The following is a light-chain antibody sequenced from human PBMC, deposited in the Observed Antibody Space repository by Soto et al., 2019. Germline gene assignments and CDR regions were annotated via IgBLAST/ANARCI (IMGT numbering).Light chain of an antibody. V-gene: IGKV1-6*01. Sequence: AIQMTQSPSSLSASVGDRVTITCRASQDISDDVGWYQQTPGKAPKLLISGASRLQSGVPSRFSGSGSVAAFTLTITSLRPEDSATYYCLQNHNYPRTFGQGTKVEI. CDR2: GAS. J-gene: IGKJ1*01. CDR1: QDISDD. CDR3: LQNHNYPRT.